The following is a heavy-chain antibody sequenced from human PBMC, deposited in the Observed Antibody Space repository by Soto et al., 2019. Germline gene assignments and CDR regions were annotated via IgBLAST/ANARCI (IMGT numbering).Heavy chain of an antibody. CDR2: ISYDGSNK. Sequence: GGSLRLSCAASGFTFSSYGMHWVRQAPGKGLEWVAVISYDGSNKYYADSVKGRFTISRDNSKNTLYLQMNSLRAEDTAVYYCAKDTCSSTSCYLDGMDVWGQGTTVTVS. V-gene: IGHV3-30*18. CDR1: GFTFSSYG. D-gene: IGHD2-2*01. CDR3: AKDTCSSTSCYLDGMDV. J-gene: IGHJ6*02.